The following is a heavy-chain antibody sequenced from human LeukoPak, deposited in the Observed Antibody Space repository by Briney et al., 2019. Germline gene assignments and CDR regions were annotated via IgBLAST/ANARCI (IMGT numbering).Heavy chain of an antibody. CDR3: ARDYSPDY. J-gene: IGHJ4*02. CDR1: GLTFSSYW. V-gene: IGHV3-7*01. CDR2: IKQDGSEK. Sequence: GGSLRLSCAASGLTFSSYWMSWVRQAPGKGLEWVANIKQDGSEKYYVDSVKGRFTISRDNAKNSLYLQMNSLRAEDTAVYYCARDYSPDYWGQGTLVTVSS. D-gene: IGHD6-13*01.